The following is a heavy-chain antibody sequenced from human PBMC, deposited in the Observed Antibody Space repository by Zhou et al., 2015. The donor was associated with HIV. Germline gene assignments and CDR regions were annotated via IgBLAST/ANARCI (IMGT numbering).Heavy chain of an antibody. D-gene: IGHD6-19*01. CDR2: INADNGKT. CDR1: GYAFTYYA. CDR3: ARAPLAGYSSGWYFFDY. J-gene: IGHJ4*02. V-gene: IGHV1-18*01. Sequence: QVLLVQSGAEVKKPGASVKVSCKTSGYAFTYYAISWVRQAPGQGLEWMGWINADNGKTNYAQKFQGRVTITADKSTSTAYMELSCLRSEDTAVYYCARAPLAGYSSGWYFFDYWGQGTLVTVSS.